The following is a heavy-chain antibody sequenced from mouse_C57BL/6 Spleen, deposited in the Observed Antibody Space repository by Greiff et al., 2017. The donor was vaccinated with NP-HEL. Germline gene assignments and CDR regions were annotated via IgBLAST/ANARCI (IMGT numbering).Heavy chain of an antibody. V-gene: IGHV1-4*01. Sequence: VQLQQSGAELARPGASVKMSCKASGYTFTSYTMHWVKQRPGQGLEWIGYINPSSGYTKYNEKFKDKATLTADKSSSTAYMQLSSLTSEDSAVYYCARSHYYCSREGYAIDYWGQGTSVTASS. CDR2: INPSSGYT. CDR3: ARSHYYCSREGYAIDY. J-gene: IGHJ4*01. D-gene: IGHD1-1*01. CDR1: GYTFTSYT.